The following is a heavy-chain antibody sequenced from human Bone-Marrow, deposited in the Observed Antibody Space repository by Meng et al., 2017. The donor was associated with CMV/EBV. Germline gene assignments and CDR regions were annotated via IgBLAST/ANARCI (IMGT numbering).Heavy chain of an antibody. CDR3: VSDIRGYGSSWYWGVFDY. CDR1: GFTFSSYS. CDR2: ISSSSSYI. D-gene: IGHD6-13*01. Sequence: GESLKISCAASGFTFSSYSMNWVRQAPGKGLEWVSSISSSSSYIYYADSVKGRFTISRDNAKNSLYLQMNRLRAEETAVYYLVSDIRGYGSSWYWGVFDYWGQGTLVTVSS. J-gene: IGHJ4*02. V-gene: IGHV3-21*01.